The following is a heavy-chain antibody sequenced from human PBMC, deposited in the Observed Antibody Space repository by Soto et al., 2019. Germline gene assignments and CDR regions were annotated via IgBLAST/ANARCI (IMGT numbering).Heavy chain of an antibody. D-gene: IGHD2-15*01. CDR3: ARDGYCSGGSCYSGLFDY. J-gene: IGHJ4*02. Sequence: LSLTCAASGFTVSSNYMSWVRQAPGKGLEWVSVIYSGGSTYYADSVKGRFTISRDNSKNTLYLQMNSLRAEDTAVYYCARDGYCSGGSCYSGLFDYWGQGTLVTVSS. CDR2: IYSGGST. CDR1: GFTVSSNY. V-gene: IGHV3-66*01.